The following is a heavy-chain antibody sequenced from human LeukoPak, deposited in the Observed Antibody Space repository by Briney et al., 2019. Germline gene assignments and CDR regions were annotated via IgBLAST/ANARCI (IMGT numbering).Heavy chain of an antibody. CDR2: ISGSGGST. V-gene: IGHV3-23*01. Sequence: GGSLRLSCAASGFTFSSYAMSWVRQAPGKGLEWVSAISGSGGSTYYADSVEGRFTISRDNSKNTLYLQMNSLRAEDTAVYYCAKVGQLLWFGELLPDYDYWGQGTLVTVSS. D-gene: IGHD3-10*01. CDR1: GFTFSSYA. J-gene: IGHJ4*02. CDR3: AKVGQLLWFGELLPDYDY.